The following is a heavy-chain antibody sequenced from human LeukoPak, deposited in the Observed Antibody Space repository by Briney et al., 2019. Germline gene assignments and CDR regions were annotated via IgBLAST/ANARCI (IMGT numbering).Heavy chain of an antibody. CDR1: GFTFSSYG. J-gene: IGHJ6*02. D-gene: IGHD5-18*01. CDR2: IWYDGSNK. Sequence: GGSLRLSCAASGFTFSSYGMHWVRQAPGKGLEWVAVIWYDGSNKYYADSVKGRFTISRDNSKNTLYLQMNSLRAEDTAVYYRARDIQLWDPYYYYGMDVWGQGTTVTVSS. CDR3: ARDIQLWDPYYYYGMDV. V-gene: IGHV3-33*01.